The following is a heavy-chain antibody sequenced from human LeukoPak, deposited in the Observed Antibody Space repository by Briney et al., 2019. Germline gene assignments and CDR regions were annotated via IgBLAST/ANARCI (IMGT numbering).Heavy chain of an antibody. V-gene: IGHV3-11*06. CDR2: ISSSSSYT. D-gene: IGHD6-19*01. J-gene: IGHJ4*02. CDR3: ARSRIEVPGSPLDY. Sequence: PGGSLRLSCAGSGFTFSEYHMTWVRQAPGKGLEWISHISSSSSYTHSADSVKGRFTISRDNAKKSLSLQMKSLRVEDTAVYYCARSRIEVPGSPLDYWGQGTLVTVSS. CDR1: GFTFSEYH.